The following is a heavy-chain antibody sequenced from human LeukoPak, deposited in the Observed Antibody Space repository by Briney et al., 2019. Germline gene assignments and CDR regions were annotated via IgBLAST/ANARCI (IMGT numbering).Heavy chain of an antibody. D-gene: IGHD1-7*01. CDR3: ARVLELRGYYYYGMDV. CDR1: GYTFTSYA. V-gene: IGHV1-3*01. CDR2: INAGNGNT. J-gene: IGHJ6*02. Sequence: ASVKVSCKASGYTFTSYAMHWVRQAPGQRLEWMGWINAGNGNTKYSQKFQGRVTITRDTSASTAYMELSSLRSEDTAVYYCARVLELRGYYYYGMDVWGQGTTVTVSS.